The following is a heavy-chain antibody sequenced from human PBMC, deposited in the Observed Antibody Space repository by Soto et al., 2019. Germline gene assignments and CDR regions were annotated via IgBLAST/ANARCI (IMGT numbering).Heavy chain of an antibody. Sequence: QVQLVQSGTEVKKPWASVKVSCKASGYSFTRYGISWVRQAPGQGLEWMGWISAYNDKANYAQKFQGRVTMTTDTSTTTAYMEMKGLTSDDSVVYYCAREGFCSSGSCALYSHDSFGMDFWGQGTTVTVSS. J-gene: IGHJ6*02. CDR1: GYSFTRYG. CDR3: AREGFCSSGSCALYSHDSFGMDF. V-gene: IGHV1-18*01. CDR2: ISAYNDKA. D-gene: IGHD2-15*01.